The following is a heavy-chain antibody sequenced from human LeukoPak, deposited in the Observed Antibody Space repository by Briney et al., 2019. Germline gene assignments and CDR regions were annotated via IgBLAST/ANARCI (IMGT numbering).Heavy chain of an antibody. D-gene: IGHD3-10*01. CDR2: FSGSGGTT. Sequence: PGGSLRLSCAASGFTFSSYWMHWVRQAPGKGLEWVSGFSGSGGTTYYADSVKGRFTISRDNSKNTLYLQMNRLRAEDTAVYYCAKDRGIVVRGVNDYWGQGTLVTVSS. V-gene: IGHV3-23*01. CDR1: GFTFSSYW. CDR3: AKDRGIVVRGVNDY. J-gene: IGHJ4*02.